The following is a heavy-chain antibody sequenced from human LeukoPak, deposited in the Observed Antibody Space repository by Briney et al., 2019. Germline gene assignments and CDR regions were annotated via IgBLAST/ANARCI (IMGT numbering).Heavy chain of an antibody. D-gene: IGHD3-3*01. V-gene: IGHV1-8*01. CDR3: ASAIFPYGWFDP. J-gene: IGHJ5*02. Sequence: RASVKVSCKASGYTFTSYDINWVRQATGQGLEWMGWMNPNSGNTGYAQKFQGRVTMTRNTSISTAYMELGSLRSEDTAVYYCASAIFPYGWFDPWGQGTLVTVSS. CDR2: MNPNSGNT. CDR1: GYTFTSYD.